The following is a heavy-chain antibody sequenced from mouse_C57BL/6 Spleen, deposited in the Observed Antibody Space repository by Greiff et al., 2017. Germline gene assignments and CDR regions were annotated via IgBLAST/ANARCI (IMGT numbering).Heavy chain of an antibody. V-gene: IGHV1-82*01. CDR2: IYPGDGDT. J-gene: IGHJ4*01. D-gene: IGHD6-1*01. CDR3: ARSARVYYAMDY. Sequence: QVQLQQSGPELVKPGASVKISCKASGYAFSSSWMNWVKQRPGKGLEWIGRIYPGDGDTNYNGKFKGKATLTADKSSSTAYMQLSSLTSEDSAVYFCARSARVYYAMDYWGQGTSVTVSS. CDR1: GYAFSSSW.